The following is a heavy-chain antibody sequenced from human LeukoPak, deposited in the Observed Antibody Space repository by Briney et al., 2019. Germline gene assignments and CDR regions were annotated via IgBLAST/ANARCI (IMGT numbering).Heavy chain of an antibody. D-gene: IGHD1-26*01. CDR1: GFTFSSYA. CDR3: AKGGYYSAIDY. CDR2: ISGSGGST. Sequence: GGSLTLACAASGFTFSSYAMSWVRQAPGMGLEWVSAISGSGGSTNYADSVKGRFTISRDNSKNTLYLQMNSLRAEDTAVYYCAKGGYYSAIDYWGQGTLVTVSS. J-gene: IGHJ4*02. V-gene: IGHV3-23*01.